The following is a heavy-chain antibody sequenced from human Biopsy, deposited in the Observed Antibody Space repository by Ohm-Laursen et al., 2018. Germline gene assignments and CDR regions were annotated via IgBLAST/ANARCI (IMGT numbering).Heavy chain of an antibody. CDR2: IYFTGRT. V-gene: IGHV4-59*12. CDR3: ASAGYNPDWNFDL. CDR1: GGPIDSYY. D-gene: IGHD5-24*01. Sequence: SETLSLTCTVSGGPIDSYYWSWIRQPPGTALEWIGYIYFTGRTSYNPSLKSRVTMSVNTSKKQFSLRLSSVTVADTAVYYCASAGYNPDWNFDLWGRGTRVTASS. J-gene: IGHJ2*01.